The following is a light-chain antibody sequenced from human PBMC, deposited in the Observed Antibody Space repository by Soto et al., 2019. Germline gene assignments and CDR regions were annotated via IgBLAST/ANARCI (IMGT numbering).Light chain of an antibody. CDR1: QSVSRY. Sequence: EIVLTQSPATRSLSPGERANLSCRARQSVSRYLAWYQQKPGQAPRLLIYDASNRATGIPARFIGSGSGTDFPLTIRSIAPEDSAIYDCQQRSSWHTFRQGTKVDIK. CDR3: QQRSSWHT. CDR2: DAS. J-gene: IGKJ1*01. V-gene: IGKV3-11*01.